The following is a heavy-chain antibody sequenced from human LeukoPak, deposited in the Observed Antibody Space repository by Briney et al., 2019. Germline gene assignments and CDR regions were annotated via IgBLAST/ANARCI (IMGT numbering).Heavy chain of an antibody. J-gene: IGHJ4*02. Sequence: GGSLRLSCAAPGFTFSNYAMTWVRQAPGKGLEWVSAITDRGGDTYYGDSVKGRFTISRDNSKNTLYLQMNSLRAEETAVYYCAKGYRGKYDYWGQGTLVTVSS. V-gene: IGHV3-23*01. CDR1: GFTFSNYA. CDR2: ITDRGGDT. D-gene: IGHD1-26*01. CDR3: AKGYRGKYDY.